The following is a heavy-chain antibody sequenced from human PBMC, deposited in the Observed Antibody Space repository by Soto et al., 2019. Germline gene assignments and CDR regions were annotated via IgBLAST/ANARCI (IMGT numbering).Heavy chain of an antibody. CDR3: ARDRRISMVGGEPHTHYGMAV. J-gene: IGHJ6*02. V-gene: IGHV1-69*01. D-gene: IGHD3-10*01. CDR1: GGTFDNFA. CDR2: IIPMFGSA. Sequence: QVHLVQSGAEVRKPGSSVKVSCKASGGTFDNFAVSWVRQAPGQGLEWMGAIIPMFGSADYAQKFQGRVTITADESTNTAYMDLSSLRSEDTAVYYCARDRRISMVGGEPHTHYGMAVWGQGTTVTVSS.